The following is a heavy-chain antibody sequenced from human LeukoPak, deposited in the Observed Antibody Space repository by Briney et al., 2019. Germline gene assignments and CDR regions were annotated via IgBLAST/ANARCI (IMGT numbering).Heavy chain of an antibody. CDR2: TWYDGRNK. CDR3: ARDVEWS. Sequence: PGTSLRLSCAASGITFNAIHWVRQAPGKGLEWVALTWYDGRNKYYADSVKGRFTISIDNSKNMVYLHMNSLRADDTAVYYCARDVEWSWGQGTMVTVSS. V-gene: IGHV3-33*01. CDR1: GITFNA. J-gene: IGHJ3*01. D-gene: IGHD1-1*01.